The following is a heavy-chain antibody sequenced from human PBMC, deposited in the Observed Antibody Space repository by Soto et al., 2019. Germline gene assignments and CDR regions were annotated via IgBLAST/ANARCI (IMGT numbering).Heavy chain of an antibody. CDR3: ALLTYYYDSSGYYSSAEYFQH. D-gene: IGHD3-22*01. V-gene: IGHV2-5*02. Sequence: QITLKESGPTLVKPTQTLTLTCTFSGFSLSTSGVGVGWISQPPGKALEWLALIYWDDDKRYSPSLKSRLTIPKDTSKNQVVLTMTNMDPVDTATYYCALLTYYYDSSGYYSSAEYFQHWGQGTLVTVSS. CDR1: GFSLSTSGVG. CDR2: IYWDDDK. J-gene: IGHJ1*01.